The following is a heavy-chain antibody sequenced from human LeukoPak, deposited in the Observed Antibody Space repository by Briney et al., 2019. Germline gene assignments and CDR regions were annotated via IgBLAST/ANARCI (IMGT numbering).Heavy chain of an antibody. Sequence: GGSLRLSCAASGFTFSSYGMHWVRQAPGKGLEWVAFIRYDGSNKYYADSVKGRFTISRDNSKNTLYLQMNSLRAEDTAVYYCAKDRDVAMVRGVDFNYWGQGTLVTVSS. V-gene: IGHV3-30*02. J-gene: IGHJ4*02. CDR1: GFTFSSYG. CDR2: IRYDGSNK. D-gene: IGHD3-10*01. CDR3: AKDRDVAMVRGVDFNY.